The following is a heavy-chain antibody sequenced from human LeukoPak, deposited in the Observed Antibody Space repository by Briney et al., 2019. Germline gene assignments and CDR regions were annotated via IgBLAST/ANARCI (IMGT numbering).Heavy chain of an antibody. CDR3: ARIPLRYHYDSSGYYGLDY. CDR2: IYPGDSDT. CDR1: GYSFTSYW. Sequence: GESLKISCKGSGYSFTSYWIGWVRQMPGKGLEWMGIIYPGDSDTRYSPSFQGQVTISADKSISTAYLQWSSLKASDTAMYYCARIPLRYHYDSSGYYGLDYWGQGTLVTVSS. D-gene: IGHD3-22*01. V-gene: IGHV5-51*01. J-gene: IGHJ4*02.